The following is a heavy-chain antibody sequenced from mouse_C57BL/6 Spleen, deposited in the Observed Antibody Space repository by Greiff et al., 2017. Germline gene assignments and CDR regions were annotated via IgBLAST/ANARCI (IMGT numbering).Heavy chain of an antibody. CDR3: SGSSRHYSMDD. CDR2: IDPSDSYT. CDR1: GYTFTSYW. D-gene: IGHD1-1*01. V-gene: IGHV1-69*01. Sequence: QVQLQQPGAELVMPGASVKMSCTASGYTFTSYWMPWVKQRPGQGLEWIGEIDPSDSYTNYNQKFKGKSPLTVDKSSSTAYMQLSSRTSEDSAVYYGSGSSRHYSMDDWGQGTSVTVSS. J-gene: IGHJ4*01.